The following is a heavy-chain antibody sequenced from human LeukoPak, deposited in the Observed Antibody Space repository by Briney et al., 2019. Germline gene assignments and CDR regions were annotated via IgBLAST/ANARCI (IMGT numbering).Heavy chain of an antibody. D-gene: IGHD3-9*01. Sequence: SETLSLTCTVSGGSISNYYWSWIRQSPGKGLEWLGYVHASGGTIYSPSLKSRVTISIHTSKNQFSLKLTSVTTADTAVYYCAKGRKDFDTNLGPFDSWGQGTLVTVSS. V-gene: IGHV4-59*01. CDR2: VHASGGT. CDR3: AKGRKDFDTNLGPFDS. J-gene: IGHJ4*02. CDR1: GGSISNYY.